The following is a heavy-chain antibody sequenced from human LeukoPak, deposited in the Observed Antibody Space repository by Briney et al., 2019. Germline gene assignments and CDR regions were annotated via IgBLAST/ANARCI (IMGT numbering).Heavy chain of an antibody. CDR2: IYYSGST. CDR1: GDSISSSIYY. V-gene: IGHV4-61*05. Sequence: PSETPSLTCTVSGDSISSSIYYWGWIRQPPGKGLEWIGYIYYSGSTNYNPFLKSRVTISVDTSKNQFSLKLSSVTAADTAVYYCARKQQLAAFDYWGQGTLVTVSS. J-gene: IGHJ4*02. D-gene: IGHD6-13*01. CDR3: ARKQQLAAFDY.